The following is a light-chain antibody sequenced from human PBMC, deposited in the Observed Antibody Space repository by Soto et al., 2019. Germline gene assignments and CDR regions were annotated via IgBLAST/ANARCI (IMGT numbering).Light chain of an antibody. Sequence: DIQMTQSPSTLSASVGDRVTITCRASQSISTSLAWYQQKPGKAPNLLIYRASSLQSGVPSRYSGSGSGTEFTLTISSLHPDDFATYYCQQYNTSSRTFGQGPKVDIK. CDR2: RAS. V-gene: IGKV1-5*03. CDR3: QQYNTSSRT. CDR1: QSISTS. J-gene: IGKJ1*01.